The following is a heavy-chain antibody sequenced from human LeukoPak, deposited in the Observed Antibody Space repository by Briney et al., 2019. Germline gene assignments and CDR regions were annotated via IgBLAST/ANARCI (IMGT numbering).Heavy chain of an antibody. D-gene: IGHD2-15*01. CDR2: ISDDSSFT. CDR1: GLRFRSYA. CDR3: AKGRCSGVGCDSFHS. V-gene: IGHV3-23*01. J-gene: IGHJ4*02. Sequence: PGGSLRLSCVASGLRFRSYAMNWVRQAPGKGLKCISTISDDSSFTYYADSVKGRSAISRDDSKNTLYLQMNNLKVEDTAVYYCAKGRCSGVGCDSFHSWGQGALVTVSS.